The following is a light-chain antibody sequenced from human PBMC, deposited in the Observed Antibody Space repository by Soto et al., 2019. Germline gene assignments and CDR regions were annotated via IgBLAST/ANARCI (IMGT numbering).Light chain of an antibody. CDR1: SEHSTYA. CDR3: QTWGAGSVV. Sequence: QPVLTQSPSASASLGASVKVTCTLNSEHSTYAIAWHRQQPEKGPRYLMRIYSDGSHVRGDGIPDRFLGSSSGAERHLTISSLHSDDEAEYYCQTWGAGSVVFGGGTKLTVL. J-gene: IGLJ2*01. V-gene: IGLV4-69*01. CDR2: IYSDGSH.